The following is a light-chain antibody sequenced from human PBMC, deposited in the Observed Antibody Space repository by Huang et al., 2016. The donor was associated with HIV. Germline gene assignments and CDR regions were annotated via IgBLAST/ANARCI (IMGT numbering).Light chain of an antibody. Sequence: EIVMTQSPATLSVSPGERATLFCRASQSVSSNLGWYQHKPGQAPRLLIYDASPRATGIPARFSGSGSGTQFALTINSLQSEDFAVYYCQQYNNWPRTFGQGTKLEIK. J-gene: IGKJ2*01. CDR3: QQYNNWPRT. CDR2: DAS. CDR1: QSVSSN. V-gene: IGKV3-15*01.